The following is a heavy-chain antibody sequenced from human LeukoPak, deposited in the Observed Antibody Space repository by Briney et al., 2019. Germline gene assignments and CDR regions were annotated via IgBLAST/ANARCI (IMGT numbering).Heavy chain of an antibody. V-gene: IGHV4-30-4*01. CDR3: ARDGRGYCSSTSCYEVDS. D-gene: IGHD2-2*01. CDR2: IYYTGGT. CDR1: GGSISSGDYY. J-gene: IGHJ1*01. Sequence: PSETLSLTCTVSGGSISSGDYYWSWIRQPPGKGLEWMGYIYYTGGTYYSPSLKSRVTISVDTSKNQFSLKLSSVTAADTAVYYCARDGRGYCSSTSCYEVDSWGQGTLVTVSS.